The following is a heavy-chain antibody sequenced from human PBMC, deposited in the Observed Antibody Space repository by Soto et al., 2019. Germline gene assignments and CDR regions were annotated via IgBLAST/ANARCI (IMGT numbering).Heavy chain of an antibody. V-gene: IGHV3-33*01. CDR2: IWYDGSNK. J-gene: IGHJ4*02. D-gene: IGHD3-22*01. Sequence: VGSLRLSCAASGFTLSSYGMHWVRQAPGKGLEWVAVIWYDGSNKYYADSVKGRFTISRDNSKNTLYLQMNSLRAEDTAVYYFARDAFPPPEVTMIASWGQGTLVTVSS. CDR1: GFTLSSYG. CDR3: ARDAFPPPEVTMIAS.